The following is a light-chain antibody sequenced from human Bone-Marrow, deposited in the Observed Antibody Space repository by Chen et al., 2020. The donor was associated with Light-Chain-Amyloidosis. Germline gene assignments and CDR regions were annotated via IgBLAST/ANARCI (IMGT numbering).Light chain of an antibody. CDR3: QSADSSGTYAVI. CDR2: RDT. Sequence: SYEMTQPHAGSVSPGQTARITCSGDDLPTKYAYWYQQKPGQAPVLVIHRDTERPSGISERFSRSTSGTTATLTISGVQAEDEADYHCQSADSSGTYAVIFGGGTQLTVL. V-gene: IGLV3-25*03. CDR1: DLPTKY. J-gene: IGLJ2*01.